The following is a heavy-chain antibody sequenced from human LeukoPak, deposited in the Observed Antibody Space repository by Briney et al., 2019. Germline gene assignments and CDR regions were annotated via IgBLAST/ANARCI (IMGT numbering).Heavy chain of an antibody. CDR2: IYYSGST. J-gene: IGHJ4*02. Sequence: SETLSLTCTVSGGSISSSSYYWGWIRQPPGKGLEWIGSIYYSGSTYYNPSLKSRVTISVDTSKNQFSLKLSSVTAADTAVYYCARLSRGYYYLPWLFHFDYWGQGTLVTVSS. CDR1: GGSISSSSYY. V-gene: IGHV4-39*01. CDR3: ARLSRGYYYLPWLFHFDY. D-gene: IGHD3-22*01.